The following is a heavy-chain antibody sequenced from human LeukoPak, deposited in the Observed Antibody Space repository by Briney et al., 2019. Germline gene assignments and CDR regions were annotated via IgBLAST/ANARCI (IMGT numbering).Heavy chain of an antibody. Sequence: GGSLRLSCAASGFTFSSYGMHWVRQAPGKGLGWVAVISYDGSNKYYADSVKGRFTISRDNSKNTLYLQMNSLRAEDTAVYYCAKASGWYYFDYWGQGTLVTVSS. J-gene: IGHJ4*02. CDR1: GFTFSSYG. CDR2: ISYDGSNK. D-gene: IGHD6-13*01. CDR3: AKASGWYYFDY. V-gene: IGHV3-30*18.